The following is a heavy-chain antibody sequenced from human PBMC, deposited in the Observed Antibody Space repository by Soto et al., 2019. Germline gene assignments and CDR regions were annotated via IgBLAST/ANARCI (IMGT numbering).Heavy chain of an antibody. CDR1: EFTFSNHW. Sequence: EVQLVESGGGFVQPGGSPRLSCVASEFTFSNHWLHWVRQTPGEGLVSLSRVNPDSTVTNYADSVKGRFTIATDNAKIALYLAMLSLRTEDTGVYYCARPKVAAYSAFEPWGQGTKVTVS. CDR3: ARPKVAAYSAFEP. V-gene: IGHV3-74*01. J-gene: IGHJ3*01. D-gene: IGHD2-15*01. CDR2: VNPDSTVT.